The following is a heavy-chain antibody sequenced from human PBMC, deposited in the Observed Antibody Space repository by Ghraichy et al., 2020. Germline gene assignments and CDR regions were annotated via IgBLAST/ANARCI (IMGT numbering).Heavy chain of an antibody. CDR3: ARDRAVSMIVVVDAFDI. CDR1: GFTFNTYA. V-gene: IGHV3-23*01. Sequence: GGSLRLSCATSGFTFNTYAMSWVRQAPGKGLEWVSAISGSGGNTYYADSMKGRFTISRDNSKNTLYLQMNSLTAEDTALYYCARDRAVSMIVVVDAFDIWGQGTMVTVAS. D-gene: IGHD3-22*01. CDR2: ISGSGGNT. J-gene: IGHJ3*02.